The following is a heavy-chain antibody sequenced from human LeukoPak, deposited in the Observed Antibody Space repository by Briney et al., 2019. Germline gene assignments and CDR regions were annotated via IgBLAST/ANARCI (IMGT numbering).Heavy chain of an antibody. CDR2: MNPNSGNT. CDR1: GYTFTGYD. D-gene: IGHD6-13*01. Sequence: ASVRVSCKASGYTFTGYDINWVRQATGQGLEWMGWMNPNSGNTGYAQKFQGRVTMTRNTSISTAYMELSSLRSEDTAVYYCATSSSWYLYYYYGMDVWGQGTTVTVSS. V-gene: IGHV1-8*01. CDR3: ATSSSWYLYYYYGMDV. J-gene: IGHJ6*02.